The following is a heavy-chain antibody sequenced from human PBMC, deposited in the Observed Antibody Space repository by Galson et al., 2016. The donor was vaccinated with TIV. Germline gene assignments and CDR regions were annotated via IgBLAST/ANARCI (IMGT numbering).Heavy chain of an antibody. J-gene: IGHJ4*02. D-gene: IGHD3-10*01. V-gene: IGHV1-24*01. CDR3: ANSLRGDSMVRGIRSLYFDY. CDR1: GYSLSDLS. Sequence: SVKVSCKVSGYSLSDLSMHWVRQAPGRGLAWMGGFAPEDDEIIYEEKFQGSVTMTEDTSTDTAFMEVSSLRSEDTAVYYCANSLRGDSMVRGIRSLYFDYWGQGTLVTVSS. CDR2: FAPEDDEI.